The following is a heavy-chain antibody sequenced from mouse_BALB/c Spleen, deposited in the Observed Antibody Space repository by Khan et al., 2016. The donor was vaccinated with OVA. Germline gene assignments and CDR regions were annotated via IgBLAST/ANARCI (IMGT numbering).Heavy chain of an antibody. J-gene: IGHJ2*01. CDR3: AGTPGYYGSGYFDY. Sequence: EVELVESGGGFVKPGGSLKLSCAASGFTFSNYGLSWVRQTPEKSLEWVATISSGGSFTYYPDSVKGRFTISSDTAENTLYLQMSSLRSEDTAMYYCAGTPGYYGSGYFDYWGQGTTLTVSS. CDR2: ISSGGSFT. CDR1: GFTFSNYG. D-gene: IGHD1-1*01. V-gene: IGHV5-9-3*01.